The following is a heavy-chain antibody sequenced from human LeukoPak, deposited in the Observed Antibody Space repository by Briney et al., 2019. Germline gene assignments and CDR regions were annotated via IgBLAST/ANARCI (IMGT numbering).Heavy chain of an antibody. CDR1: GGTFSSYA. J-gene: IGHJ4*02. V-gene: IGHV1-69*05. Sequence: ASVKVSCKASGGTFSSYAISWVRQAPGQGLEWMGGIIPIFGTANYAQKFQGRVTITTDESTSTAYMELSSLRSEDTAVYYCARVGGGGSTVTPPYYFDYWGQGTLVTVSS. D-gene: IGHD4-17*01. CDR2: IIPIFGTA. CDR3: ARVGGGGSTVTPPYYFDY.